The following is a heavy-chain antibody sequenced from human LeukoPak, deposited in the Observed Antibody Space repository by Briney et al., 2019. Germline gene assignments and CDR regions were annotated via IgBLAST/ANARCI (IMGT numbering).Heavy chain of an antibody. CDR3: ARLPWYYDILTGYYKPSGFDY. CDR1: GGSISSYY. J-gene: IGHJ4*02. V-gene: IGHV4-59*08. D-gene: IGHD3-9*01. Sequence: SETLSLTCTVSGGSISSYYWSWIRQPPGKGLEWIGYIYYSGSTNYNPSLKSRVTISVDTSKNQFSLKLSSVTAADTAVYYYARLPWYYDILTGYYKPSGFDYWGQGTLVTVSS. CDR2: IYYSGST.